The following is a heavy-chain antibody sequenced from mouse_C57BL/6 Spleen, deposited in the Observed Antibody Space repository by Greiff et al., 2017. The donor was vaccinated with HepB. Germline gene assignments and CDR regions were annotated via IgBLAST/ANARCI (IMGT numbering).Heavy chain of an antibody. CDR2: IYPGDGDT. J-gene: IGHJ1*03. V-gene: IGHV1-80*01. CDR3: ARSEGRSPDFDV. Sequence: VHLVESGAELVKPGASVKISCKASGYAFSSYWMNWVKQRPGKGLEWIGQIYPGDGDTNYNGKFKGKATLTADKSSSTAYMQLSSLTSEDSAVYFCARSEGRSPDFDVWGTGTTVTVSS. CDR1: GYAFSSYW. D-gene: IGHD3-3*01.